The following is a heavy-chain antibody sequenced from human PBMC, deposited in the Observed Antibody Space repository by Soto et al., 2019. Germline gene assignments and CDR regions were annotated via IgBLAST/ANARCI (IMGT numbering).Heavy chain of an antibody. CDR1: GYTFTSYA. D-gene: IGHD2-8*01. Sequence: ASVKVSCKASGYTFTSYAMYWVRQAPGQRLEWMGWINAGNGNTKYSQKFQGRVTITRDTSASTAYMELSSLRSGDTAVYYCARDLGYCTNGVCYPAWFDPWGQGTLVTVSS. V-gene: IGHV1-3*01. J-gene: IGHJ5*02. CDR3: ARDLGYCTNGVCYPAWFDP. CDR2: INAGNGNT.